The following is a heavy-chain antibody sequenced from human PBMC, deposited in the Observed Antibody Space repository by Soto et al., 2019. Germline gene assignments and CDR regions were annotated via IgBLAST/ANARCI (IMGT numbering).Heavy chain of an antibody. V-gene: IGHV4-59*01. CDR1: GGSISSYY. CDR2: IYYSGST. Sequence: QVQLQESGPGLVKPSETLSLTCTVSGGSISSYYWSWIRQPPGKGLEWIGYIYYSGSTNYNPSLKGQFTISEDTSKNQFIRERSSVTAADTDVYYGGYDRSCYPIGNAFDVWGQGTMVIVSS. D-gene: IGHD3-22*01. J-gene: IGHJ3*01. CDR3: GYDRSCYPIGNAFDV.